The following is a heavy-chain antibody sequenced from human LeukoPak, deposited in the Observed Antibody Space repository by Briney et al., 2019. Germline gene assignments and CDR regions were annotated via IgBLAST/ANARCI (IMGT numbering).Heavy chain of an antibody. Sequence: GGSLRLSCAASGFTFSNYAMSWVREAPGKGLEWVSAISGSGGTTYYADSVRGRFSISRDNSKNTLYLQMNSLRAEDTAVYYCAKDPYYDILTGYLRNPYFDYWGQGTLVTVSS. J-gene: IGHJ4*02. CDR2: ISGSGGTT. D-gene: IGHD3-9*01. V-gene: IGHV3-23*01. CDR3: AKDPYYDILTGYLRNPYFDY. CDR1: GFTFSNYA.